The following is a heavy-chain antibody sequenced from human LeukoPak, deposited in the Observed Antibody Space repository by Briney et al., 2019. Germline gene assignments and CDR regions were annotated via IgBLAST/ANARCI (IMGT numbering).Heavy chain of an antibody. CDR1: GGSISSGGYS. D-gene: IGHD3-10*01. V-gene: IGHV4-30-4*07. Sequence: SETLSLTCAVSGGSISSGGYSWSWIRQSPGKGLEWIGYIYYSDSTYYNPSLKSRVTISVDTSKNQFSLKLSSVTAADTAVYYCARGPMVRGVMDYWGQGTLVTVSS. J-gene: IGHJ4*02. CDR2: IYYSDST. CDR3: ARGPMVRGVMDY.